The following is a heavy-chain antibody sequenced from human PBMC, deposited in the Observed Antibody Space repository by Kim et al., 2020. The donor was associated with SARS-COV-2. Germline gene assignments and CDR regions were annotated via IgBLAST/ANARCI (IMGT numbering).Heavy chain of an antibody. J-gene: IGHJ4*02. CDR2: INEDGSGK. CDR3: ARAKIDY. V-gene: IGHV3-7*03. CDR1: GFTFRSYW. Sequence: GGSLRLSCAASGFTFRSYWMMWVRQTPGKGLEWVANINEDGSGKYYVDSVRGRFTISRDNARNSLYLQMNSLRADDTAVYYCARAKIDYWGQGTVVTVSS.